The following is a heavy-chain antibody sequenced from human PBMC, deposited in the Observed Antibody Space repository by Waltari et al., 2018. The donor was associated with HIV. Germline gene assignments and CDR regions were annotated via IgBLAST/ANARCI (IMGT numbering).Heavy chain of an antibody. CDR2: ISGSGYST. CDR3: VKEHQYSHTWYSFYGMDV. V-gene: IGHV3-23*01. D-gene: IGHD6-13*01. J-gene: IGHJ6*02. Sequence: EVQLLESRGGLVQPGGSLRLSCATSGFPFRDYALNWVRQAPGKGLEWVSAISGSGYSTYYADSVKGRLTISRDNSKNKLYLQMNSLRAEDTAVYFCVKEHQYSHTWYSFYGMDVWGQGTTVTVSS. CDR1: GFPFRDYA.